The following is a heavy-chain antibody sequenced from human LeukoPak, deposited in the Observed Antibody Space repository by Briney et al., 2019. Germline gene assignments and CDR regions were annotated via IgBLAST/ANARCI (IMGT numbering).Heavy chain of an antibody. CDR3: ARLRGDYWYFEL. J-gene: IGHJ2*01. CDR1: GGSISIYY. D-gene: IGHD4-17*01. Sequence: SETLSLTCTVSGGSISIYYWSWIRQPAGKGLEWIGRIYTSGNTYYNPSLKNRITMSVDTSKSQFSLKLSSVTAADTAVYHCARLRGDYWYFELWGRGTLVTVSS. V-gene: IGHV4-4*07. CDR2: IYTSGNT.